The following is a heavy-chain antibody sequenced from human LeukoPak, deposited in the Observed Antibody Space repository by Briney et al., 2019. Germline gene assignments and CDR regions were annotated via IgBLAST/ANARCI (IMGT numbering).Heavy chain of an antibody. CDR2: ISSSSSYI. Sequence: KPGGSLRLSCAASGFTFSSYSMNWVRQAPGKGLEWVSSISSSSSYIYYADSVKGRFTISRDNAKNSLYLQMNSLRAEDTAVYYCARVVDFWSGYPYYYYYMDVWGKGTTVTVSS. D-gene: IGHD3-3*01. V-gene: IGHV3-21*01. CDR3: ARVVDFWSGYPYYYYYMDV. J-gene: IGHJ6*03. CDR1: GFTFSSYS.